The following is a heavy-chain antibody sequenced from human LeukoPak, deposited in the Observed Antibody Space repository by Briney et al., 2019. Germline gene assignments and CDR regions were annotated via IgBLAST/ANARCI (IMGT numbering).Heavy chain of an antibody. Sequence: GGSLRLSCAASGFTFSSYGMHWVRQAPGKGLEWVAVISYDGSNKYYADSVKGRFTISRDNSKNTLYLQMNSLRAEDTAVYYCAKGLGGDYGDYGPPKSRYYGMDVWGQGTTVTVSS. CDR3: AKGLGGDYGDYGPPKSRYYGMDV. D-gene: IGHD4-17*01. V-gene: IGHV3-30*18. CDR2: ISYDGSNK. J-gene: IGHJ6*02. CDR1: GFTFSSYG.